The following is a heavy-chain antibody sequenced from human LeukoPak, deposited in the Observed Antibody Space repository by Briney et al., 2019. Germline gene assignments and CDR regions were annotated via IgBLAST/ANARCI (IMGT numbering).Heavy chain of an antibody. D-gene: IGHD1-1*01. CDR1: GFTFSSYA. CDR2: LSGSGIST. V-gene: IGHV3-23*01. CDR3: AKSVRTGATRVQSDY. J-gene: IGHJ4*02. Sequence: GGSLRLSCAASGFTFSSYAMSWLRQVPGRGLEWVSGLSGSGISTYYADSVKGRFTISRDNSKNTLYLQINSLRAEDTAIYYCAKSVRTGATRVQSDYWGQGTLVTVSS.